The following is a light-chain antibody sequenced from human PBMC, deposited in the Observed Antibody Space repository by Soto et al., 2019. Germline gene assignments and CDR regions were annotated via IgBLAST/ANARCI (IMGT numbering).Light chain of an antibody. Sequence: EIVMTQSPATLSVSPGERATLSCRASQSVSSNLAWYQQKPGQTPKLLIYVASTSATGIPTRFSGSGSGTEFTITIISLQSEDFADYYCQQYNVWPLTFGGGTKVEFK. J-gene: IGKJ4*01. CDR3: QQYNVWPLT. V-gene: IGKV3-15*01. CDR1: QSVSSN. CDR2: VAS.